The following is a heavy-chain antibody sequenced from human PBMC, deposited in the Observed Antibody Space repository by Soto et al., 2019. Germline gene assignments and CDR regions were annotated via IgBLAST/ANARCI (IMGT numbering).Heavy chain of an antibody. Sequence: GSLRISCAASGFTFSSYAISWVRQAPGKGLEWVSAISGSGGSTYYADSVKGRYTISRDNSKNTLYLQMNSLRAEDTAVYYCAKREIVVVPAAPVDAFDIWGQGTMVTVSS. CDR1: GFTFSSYA. CDR3: AKREIVVVPAAPVDAFDI. V-gene: IGHV3-23*01. CDR2: ISGSGGST. D-gene: IGHD2-2*01. J-gene: IGHJ3*02.